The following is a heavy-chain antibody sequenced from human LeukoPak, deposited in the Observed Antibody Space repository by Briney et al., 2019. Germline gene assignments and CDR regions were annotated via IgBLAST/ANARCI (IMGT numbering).Heavy chain of an antibody. CDR1: GFTFSSYS. CDR3: ARDPRYCSSTSCQPDY. V-gene: IGHV3-48*01. J-gene: IGHJ4*02. CDR2: ISSSNSTI. D-gene: IGHD2-2*01. Sequence: PGGSLRLSCAASGFTFSSYSMNWVRQAPGKGLEWVSYISSSNSTIYYADSVKGRFTISRDNAKNSLYLQMNSLRAEDTAVYYCARDPRYCSSTSCQPDYWGQGTLVTVSS.